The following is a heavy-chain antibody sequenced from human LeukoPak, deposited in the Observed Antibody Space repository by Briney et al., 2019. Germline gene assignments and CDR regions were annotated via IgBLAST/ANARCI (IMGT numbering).Heavy chain of an antibody. Sequence: GGSLRLSCAASGFTVSSNYMSWVRQAPGKGLEWVSVIYSGGSTYHADSVKGRFTISRDTSKNTLYLQMNRLRDDVTAVYYCSRRVAGGAFDIWGQGTMVTVSS. V-gene: IGHV3-66*01. D-gene: IGHD3-3*01. J-gene: IGHJ3*02. CDR3: SRRVAGGAFDI. CDR2: IYSGGST. CDR1: GFTVSSNY.